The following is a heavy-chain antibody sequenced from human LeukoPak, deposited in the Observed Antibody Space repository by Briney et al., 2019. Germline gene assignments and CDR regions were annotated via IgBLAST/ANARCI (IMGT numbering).Heavy chain of an antibody. CDR3: ARDVVVVGTYYFDY. V-gene: IGHV3-7*01. J-gene: IGHJ4*02. CDR1: GFTFSSYW. Sequence: GGSLRLSCAASGFTFSSYWMSWVRQAPGKGLEWVANIKQDGSEKYNVSSVRGRFTISRDNAKNSLYLQMNSLRAEDTAVYYCARDVVVVGTYYFDYWGQGTLVTVSS. D-gene: IGHD2-15*01. CDR2: IKQDGSEK.